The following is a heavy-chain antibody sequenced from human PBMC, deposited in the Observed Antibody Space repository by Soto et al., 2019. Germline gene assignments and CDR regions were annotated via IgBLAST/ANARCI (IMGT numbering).Heavy chain of an antibody. CDR2: ISYDGSKK. V-gene: IGHV3-30*18. CDR3: AKDLGDYSNYEGAFDI. J-gene: IGHJ3*02. D-gene: IGHD4-4*01. CDR1: GFTFSSYG. Sequence: QVQLVESGGGVVQPGGSLRLSCAASGFTFSSYGMHWVRQAPGKGLEWVAVISYDGSKKYYAESVKGRFTITRDNSNNTLYLQMNSLRVDDTAVYYCAKDLGDYSNYEGAFDIWGQGTMVTVSS.